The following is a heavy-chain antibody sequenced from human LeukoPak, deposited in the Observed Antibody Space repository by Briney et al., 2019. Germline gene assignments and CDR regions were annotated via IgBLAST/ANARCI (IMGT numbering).Heavy chain of an antibody. CDR2: ISSSSSYT. Sequence: PGGSLRLSCAASGFTFSSYSMNWVRQAPGKGLEWVSSISSSSSYTYYAGSVKGRFTISRDNAKNSLYLQMNSLRAEDTAVYYCARAAANYDFWSGYYDYWGQGTLVTVSS. J-gene: IGHJ4*02. D-gene: IGHD3-3*01. V-gene: IGHV3-21*01. CDR1: GFTFSSYS. CDR3: ARAAANYDFWSGYYDY.